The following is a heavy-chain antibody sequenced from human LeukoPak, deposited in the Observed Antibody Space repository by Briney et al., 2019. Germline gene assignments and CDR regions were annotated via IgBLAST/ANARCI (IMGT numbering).Heavy chain of an antibody. D-gene: IGHD3-22*01. CDR3: ARYVRNYYDSSGYYRQDYYFDY. V-gene: IGHV1-69*13. J-gene: IGHJ4*02. Sequence: ASVKVSCKASGGTFSSYAISWVRQAPGQGLEWMGGIIPIFGTANYAQKFQGRVTITADESTSTAYMELSSLRSEDTAVYYCARYVRNYYDSSGYYRQDYYFDYWGQETLVTVSS. CDR2: IIPIFGTA. CDR1: GGTFSSYA.